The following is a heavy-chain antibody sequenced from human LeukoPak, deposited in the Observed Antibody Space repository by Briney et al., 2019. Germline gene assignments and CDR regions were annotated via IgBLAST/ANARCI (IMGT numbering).Heavy chain of an antibody. CDR3: ASGFDSRFFDK. Sequence: GRSLRLSCAASGFTFDDYAMHWVRQAPGKGLEWVSGISWNSGSIGHADSVKGRFTISRDNAKNSLYLQMNSLRAEDTAVYYCASGFDSRFFDKWGQGTLVTVSS. D-gene: IGHD3-22*01. J-gene: IGHJ4*02. CDR1: GFTFDDYA. V-gene: IGHV3-9*01. CDR2: ISWNSGSI.